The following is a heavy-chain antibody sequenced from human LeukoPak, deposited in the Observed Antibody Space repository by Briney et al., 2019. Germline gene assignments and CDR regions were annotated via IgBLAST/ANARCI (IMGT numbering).Heavy chain of an antibody. CDR1: GFTFSSYA. V-gene: IGHV3-30*18. J-gene: IGHJ4*02. CDR3: AKDPGRVGASPFDY. CDR2: ISYDGSNK. D-gene: IGHD1-26*01. Sequence: PGRSLRLSCAASGFTFSSYAIHWVRQAPDKGLEWVAGISYDGSNKYYADSVKGRFTISRDNSKNTLYLQMNSLRVEDTAVYYCAKDPGRVGASPFDYWGQGTLVTVSS.